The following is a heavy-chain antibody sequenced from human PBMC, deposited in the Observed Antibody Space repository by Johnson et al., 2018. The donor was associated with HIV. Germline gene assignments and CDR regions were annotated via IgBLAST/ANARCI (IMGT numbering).Heavy chain of an antibody. Sequence: QVQLVESGGGVVQPGGSLRLSCAASGFTFSSYGMHWVRQSPGYGLEWVAVISSDASEKYYADSVKGRFTVSRDNSKQTLYLDMNSLRAEDPAVYFCAREDYHYDGSDHVLGAFDIWGQGTMVTVSS. CDR2: ISSDASEK. CDR3: AREDYHYDGSDHVLGAFDI. V-gene: IGHV3-30*19. J-gene: IGHJ3*02. D-gene: IGHD3-22*01. CDR1: GFTFSSYG.